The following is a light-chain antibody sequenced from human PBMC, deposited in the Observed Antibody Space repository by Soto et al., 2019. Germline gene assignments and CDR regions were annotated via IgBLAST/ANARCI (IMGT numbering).Light chain of an antibody. CDR2: GAS. Sequence: EIVLTQSPGTLSLSPGERATLSCRASQSVSSSYLAWYQQKPGQAPRLLIYGASSRATGIPDRFSGSGSGTDFTLTISRLEPEDFAVYYCQQKDRFGPGTKVDIK. V-gene: IGKV3-20*01. CDR1: QSVSSSY. CDR3: QQKDR. J-gene: IGKJ3*01.